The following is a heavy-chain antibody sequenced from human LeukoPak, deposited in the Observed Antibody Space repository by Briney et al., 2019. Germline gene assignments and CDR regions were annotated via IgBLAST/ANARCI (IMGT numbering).Heavy chain of an antibody. D-gene: IGHD2-8*01. CDR3: ARGAYCTNGVCYTDYFDY. V-gene: IGHV1-8*01. CDR2: MNPNSGNT. J-gene: IGHJ4*02. CDR1: GYTFTSYD. Sequence: ASVKVSCKASGYTFTSYDINWVRQATGQGLEWMGWMNPNSGNTGYAQKFQGRVTMTRNTSISTAYVELSSLRSEDTVVYYCARGAYCTNGVCYTDYFDYWGQGTLVTVSS.